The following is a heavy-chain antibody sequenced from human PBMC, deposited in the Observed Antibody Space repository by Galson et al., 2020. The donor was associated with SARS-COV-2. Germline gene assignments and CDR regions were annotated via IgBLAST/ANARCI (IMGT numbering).Heavy chain of an antibody. CDR3: ARGDYYDSSGYYYGTFGWFDP. D-gene: IGHD3-22*01. CDR1: GYTFTSYG. CDR2: ISAYNGNT. Sequence: ASVTVSCKASGYTFTSYGISWVRQAPGQGLEWMGWISAYNGNTNYAQKLQGRVTMTTDTSTSTAYMELRSLRSDDTAVYYCARGDYYDSSGYYYGTFGWFDPWGQGTLVTVSS. J-gene: IGHJ5*02. V-gene: IGHV1-18*01.